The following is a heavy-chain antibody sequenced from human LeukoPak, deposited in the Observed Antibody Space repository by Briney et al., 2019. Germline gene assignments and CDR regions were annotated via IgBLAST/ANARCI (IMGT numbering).Heavy chain of an antibody. D-gene: IGHD2-2*02. CDR2: MNPNSGNT. CDR1: GYTFTSYD. Sequence: ASVKVSCKASGYTFTSYDINWVRQATGQGLEWMGWMNPNSGNTGYAQKFQGRVTITRNTSISTTYMELSSLRSEDTAVYYCARDGGYCSSTSCYKGPEYFQHWARAPWSPSPQ. J-gene: IGHJ1*01. V-gene: IGHV1-8*03. CDR3: ARDGGYCSSTSCYKGPEYFQH.